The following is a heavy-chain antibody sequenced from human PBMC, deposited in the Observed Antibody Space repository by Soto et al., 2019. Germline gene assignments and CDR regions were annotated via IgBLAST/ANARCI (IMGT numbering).Heavy chain of an antibody. Sequence: ASVKVSCKASGYTFTSYDINWVRQATGQGLEWMGWMNPNSGNTGYAQKFQGRVTMTRNTSISTAYMELSSLRSEDTAVYYCARVRSKGGLKTANYFDYWGQGTLVTVSS. CDR1: GYTFTSYD. D-gene: IGHD5-12*01. V-gene: IGHV1-8*01. J-gene: IGHJ4*02. CDR2: MNPNSGNT. CDR3: ARVRSKGGLKTANYFDY.